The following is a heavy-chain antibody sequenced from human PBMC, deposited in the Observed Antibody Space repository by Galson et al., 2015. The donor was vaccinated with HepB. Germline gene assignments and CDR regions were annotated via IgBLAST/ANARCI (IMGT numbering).Heavy chain of an antibody. J-gene: IGHJ4*02. CDR1: GFTFSSYA. CDR3: AKVGCSSTSCSKPVDY. V-gene: IGHV3-23*01. D-gene: IGHD2-2*01. Sequence: SLRLSCAASGFTFSSYAMTWVRQAPGKGLEWVSTISGSADSTYYADSVKGRFTISRDNSKNTLFLQMNSLRADDTAVYYCAKVGCSSTSCSKPVDYWGQGTLVTVSS. CDR2: ISGSADST.